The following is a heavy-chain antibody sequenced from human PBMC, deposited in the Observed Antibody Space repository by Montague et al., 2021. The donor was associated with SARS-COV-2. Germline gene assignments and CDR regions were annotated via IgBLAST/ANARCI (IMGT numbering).Heavy chain of an antibody. D-gene: IGHD5-12*01. Sequence: SETLSLTCTVSGGSISSYNWNWIRQSPGKGLEWIGNIYYSGSTXXXPSXTSRVTISVDTSKSQMSLRLNSVTAADTAVYYCAGDRGRFWHFDLWGRGTLVTVSS. J-gene: IGHJ2*01. CDR2: IYYSGST. V-gene: IGHV4-59*01. CDR3: AGDRGRFWHFDL. CDR1: GGSISSYN.